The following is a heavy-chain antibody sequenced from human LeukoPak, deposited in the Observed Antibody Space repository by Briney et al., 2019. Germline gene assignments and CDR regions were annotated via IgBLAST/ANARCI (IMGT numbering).Heavy chain of an antibody. CDR1: GFTFTTYS. Sequence: GGSLRLSCAASGFTFTTYSMNWVRQAPGKGLEWVSVIFTGGGSDHADSVKGRFTISRDNSKNTLSLQMNSLRAEDTAIYYCTRSGYRHPYHFDSWGQGTLVTVSS. J-gene: IGHJ4*02. CDR2: IFTGGGS. D-gene: IGHD3-22*01. CDR3: TRSGYRHPYHFDS. V-gene: IGHV3-53*01.